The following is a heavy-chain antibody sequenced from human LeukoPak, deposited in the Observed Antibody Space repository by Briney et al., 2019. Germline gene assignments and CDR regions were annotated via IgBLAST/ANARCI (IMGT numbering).Heavy chain of an antibody. V-gene: IGHV3-7*01. CDR2: IKEDGSEK. CDR3: ASWGAG. D-gene: IGHD3-16*01. J-gene: IGHJ4*02. Sequence: GGSLRLSCVGSGFSFSGSWMNWVRQAPGKGLEWVANIKEDGSEKYYVDSVKGRFSISRDNVERSVFLQMNSLRVEDTAIYYCASWGAGRGQGILVIVSS. CDR1: GFSFSGSW.